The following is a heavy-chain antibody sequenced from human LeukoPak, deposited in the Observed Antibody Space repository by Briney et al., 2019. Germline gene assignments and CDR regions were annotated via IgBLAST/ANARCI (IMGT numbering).Heavy chain of an antibody. J-gene: IGHJ4*02. D-gene: IGHD6-19*01. CDR1: GFIFSNYA. CDR2: ISSRGDST. CDR3: VKGPRPDITVAHTVEN. Sequence: GGSLRLSYAASGFIFSNYAMSWVRRVPGRGLEWVSTISSRGDSTYVADSVKGRFTISRDNSKNSLYLQMNTVRAEDTAVYYCVKGPRPDITVAHTVENWGQGTLVTVSS. V-gene: IGHV3-23*01.